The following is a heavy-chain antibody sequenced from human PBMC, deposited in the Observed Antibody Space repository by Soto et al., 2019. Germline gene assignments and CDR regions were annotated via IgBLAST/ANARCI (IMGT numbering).Heavy chain of an antibody. CDR1: GYTFSNYG. Sequence: QVQLVQSGAEVKKPGASVTVSCKTSGYTFSNYGINWVRQAPGQGLEWMGWISGYNGNKNYAQTVPGRVTMTTDTSTGTVSMELRSLKSDDTAIYYCSRFIMVGGWFDPNYYHGMDVWGQGTTVTVSS. V-gene: IGHV1-18*01. D-gene: IGHD6-19*01. CDR2: ISGYNGNK. J-gene: IGHJ6*02. CDR3: SRFIMVGGWFDPNYYHGMDV.